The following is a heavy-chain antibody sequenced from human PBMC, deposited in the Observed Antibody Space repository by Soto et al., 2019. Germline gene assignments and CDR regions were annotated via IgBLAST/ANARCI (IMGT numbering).Heavy chain of an antibody. CDR3: SRGGSNDWKVALDI. D-gene: IGHD1-1*01. CDR2: INHSGNN. Sequence: QLQQWGAGLLKPSETLSLTCVVSGGSFSTYYYNWIRQSPGKGLEWIGEINHSGNNNYSPSLKSRVTMSFDTSKTQFYLKLTSVTADDPALYYCSRGGSNDWKVALDIWGPGTMVTVSS. J-gene: IGHJ3*02. CDR1: GGSFSTYY. V-gene: IGHV4-34*01.